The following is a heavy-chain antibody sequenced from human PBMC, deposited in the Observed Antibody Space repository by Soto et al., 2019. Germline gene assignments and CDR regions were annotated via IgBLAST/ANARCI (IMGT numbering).Heavy chain of an antibody. Sequence: QVQLVQSGAEVKKPGSSVTVSCKASGGTFGNSAISWVRQAPGQGLEWMGGIIPIFSTPDYAQKFQGRVTITADESTSTVYLELTSLRSEDTAVYYCARDKDRQHLVGKHYYAIDVWGQGTTVTVSS. CDR1: GGTFGNSA. CDR3: ARDKDRQHLVGKHYYAIDV. D-gene: IGHD3-10*01. CDR2: IIPIFSTP. J-gene: IGHJ6*02. V-gene: IGHV1-69*12.